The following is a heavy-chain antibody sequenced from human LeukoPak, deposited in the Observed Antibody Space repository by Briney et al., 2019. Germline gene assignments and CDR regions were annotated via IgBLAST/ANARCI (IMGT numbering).Heavy chain of an antibody. CDR3: ASGGSYFWFDP. V-gene: IGHV4-4*07. Sequence: SETLSLTCTVSGGSISSYYWSWIRQPAGKGLEWIGRIYTSGSTNYNPSLKSRVTISIDTPNNQFSLKLRSVTAADTAVYYCASGGSYFWFDPWGQGTRVAVST. D-gene: IGHD1-26*01. CDR1: GGSISSYY. CDR2: IYTSGST. J-gene: IGHJ5*02.